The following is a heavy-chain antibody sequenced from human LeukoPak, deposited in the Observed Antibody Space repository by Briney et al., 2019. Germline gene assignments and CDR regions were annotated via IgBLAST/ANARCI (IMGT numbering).Heavy chain of an antibody. CDR1: AFTFSSYE. D-gene: IGHD3-22*01. Sequence: PGRSLRLSCAASAFTFSSYEMNWVRQAPGKGLEWVSYIGSSGKTIYYADSVKDRFTISRDNAKNSLYLQMNSLRAEDTAVYYCARAERSGYYGFDFWGQGTLVTGS. V-gene: IGHV3-48*03. CDR2: IGSSGKTI. J-gene: IGHJ4*02. CDR3: ARAERSGYYGFDF.